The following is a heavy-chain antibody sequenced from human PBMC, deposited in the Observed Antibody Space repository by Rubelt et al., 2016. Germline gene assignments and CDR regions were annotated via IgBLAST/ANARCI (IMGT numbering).Heavy chain of an antibody. V-gene: IGHV1-3*01. Sequence: QVQLVQSGAEVKKPGASVKVSCKASGYTFSRYPMHWVRQAPGQRLEWMGWINAGNGNTQYSQNFQGRVTITRDTTASTVYMELSSLRSEDTAIYYCAAASRGIAGYNYDHWGQGALVTSSS. CDR1: GYTFSRYP. CDR2: INAGNGNT. D-gene: IGHD5-24*01. CDR3: AAASRGIAGYNYDH. J-gene: IGHJ4*02.